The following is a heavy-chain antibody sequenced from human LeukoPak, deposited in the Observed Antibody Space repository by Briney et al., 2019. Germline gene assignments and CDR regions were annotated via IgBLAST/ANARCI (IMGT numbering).Heavy chain of an antibody. Sequence: SETLSLTCEVSGASLSGYYWSWIRQAPGKGLEWIGEISHSGSTNYNPSLKSRVTISAHTSKNQFSLKLSSVIGADTAVYYCARHKGPLWFGEFSCFDYWGQGTLVTVSS. V-gene: IGHV4-34*01. CDR1: GASLSGYY. CDR2: ISHSGST. CDR3: ARHKGPLWFGEFSCFDY. D-gene: IGHD3-10*01. J-gene: IGHJ4*02.